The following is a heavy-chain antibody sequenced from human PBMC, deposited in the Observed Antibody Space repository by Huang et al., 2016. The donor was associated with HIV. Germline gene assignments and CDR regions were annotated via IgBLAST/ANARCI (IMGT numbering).Heavy chain of an antibody. CDR3: ARGPIRFLAWLLNFDY. Sequence: QILLIESGGGVVQPGRSLRLSCAASGFTFSSYGMHWVRQAPGKGLAWVEVISYDEDNKYYADSVRGRFTISRDNSKNTLYLQMNSLRIEDTAVYYCARGPIRFLAWLLNFDYWGQGALVTVSS. J-gene: IGHJ4*02. CDR2: ISYDEDNK. D-gene: IGHD3-3*01. CDR1: GFTFSSYG. V-gene: IGHV3-30*03.